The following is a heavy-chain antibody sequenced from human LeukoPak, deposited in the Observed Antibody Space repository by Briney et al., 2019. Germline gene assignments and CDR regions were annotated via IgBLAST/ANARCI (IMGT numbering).Heavy chain of an antibody. CDR1: GYTLTELS. J-gene: IGHJ6*04. V-gene: IGHV1-24*01. CDR2: FDPEDGET. CDR3: ASLGGYYGMDV. D-gene: IGHD3-10*01. Sequence: ASVKVSCKVSGYTLTELSMHWVRQAPGKGLEWVGGFDPEDGETIYAQKFQGRVTMAEDTSTDTAYMELSSLRSEDTAVYYCASLGGYYGMDVWGKGTTVTVSS.